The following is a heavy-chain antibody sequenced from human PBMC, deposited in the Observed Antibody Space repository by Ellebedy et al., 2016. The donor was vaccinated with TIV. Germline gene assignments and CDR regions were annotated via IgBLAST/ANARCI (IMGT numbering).Heavy chain of an antibody. CDR2: ISYDGTNI. D-gene: IGHD4-23*01. J-gene: IGHJ4*02. CDR1: GFTFRGFA. Sequence: PGGSLRLPCSASGFTFRGFAMDWVRQAPGKGLEFVSGISYDGTNINYADSVKGRFRISRDNTKNTLFLQVSRLRPEDTAVYFCVKCRWQRSGPFDSWGQGTLVSVSS. CDR3: VKCRWQRSGPFDS. V-gene: IGHV3-64D*09.